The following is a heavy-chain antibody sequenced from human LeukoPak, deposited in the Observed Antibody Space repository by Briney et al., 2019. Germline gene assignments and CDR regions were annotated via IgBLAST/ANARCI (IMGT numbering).Heavy chain of an antibody. D-gene: IGHD6-13*01. J-gene: IGHJ6*03. CDR2: ISGSGGST. CDR1: GFTFSSYA. CDR3: AGDSRFPIAAAGLPTYYYYYMDV. Sequence: PGGSLRLSCAASGFTFSSYAMSWVRQAPGKGLEWVSAISGSGGSTYYADSVKGRFTISRDNSKNTLYLQMNSLRAEDTAVYYCAGDSRFPIAAAGLPTYYYYYMDVWGKGTTVTVSS. V-gene: IGHV3-23*01.